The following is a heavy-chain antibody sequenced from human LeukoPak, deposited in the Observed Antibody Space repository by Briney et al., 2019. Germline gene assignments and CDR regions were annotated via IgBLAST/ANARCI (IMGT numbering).Heavy chain of an antibody. V-gene: IGHV4-59*01. CDR2: ICYSGST. CDR1: GGSISSYY. Sequence: PSETLSLTCTVSGGSISSYYWSWIRQPPGKGLEWIGYICYSGSTNYNPSLKSRVTISVDTSKNQFSLKLSSVTAADTAVYYCARVRYYDFWSAQLYYYYYMDVWGKGTTVTVSS. J-gene: IGHJ6*03. D-gene: IGHD3-3*01. CDR3: ARVRYYDFWSAQLYYYYYMDV.